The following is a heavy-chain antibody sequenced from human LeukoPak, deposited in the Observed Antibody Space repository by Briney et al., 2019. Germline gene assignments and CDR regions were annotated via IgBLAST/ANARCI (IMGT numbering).Heavy chain of an antibody. V-gene: IGHV3-72*01. Sequence: GGSLGLSCTVSGFTFSDHYMGWVRQAPGKGLEWVARIREKPHSYSTEYAASVKGRFTISRDNAKNSLFLQMNSLRVDDTAVYYCARDPDYWGQGILVTVSS. CDR3: ARDPDY. CDR1: GFTFSDHY. CDR2: IREKPHSYST. J-gene: IGHJ4*02.